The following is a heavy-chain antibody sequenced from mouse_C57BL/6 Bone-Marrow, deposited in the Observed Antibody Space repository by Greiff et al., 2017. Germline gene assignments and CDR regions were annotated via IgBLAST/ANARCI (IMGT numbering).Heavy chain of an antibody. Sequence: EVKVVESGGGLVKPGGSLKLSCAASGFTFSSYTMSWVRQTPEKRLEWVATISGGGGNTYYPDSVKGRFTISRDNAKNTLYLQMSSRRSEDTALYYCARQRGAMDYWGQGTSVTVSS. CDR1: GFTFSSYT. CDR3: ARQRGAMDY. V-gene: IGHV5-9*01. J-gene: IGHJ4*01. CDR2: ISGGGGNT.